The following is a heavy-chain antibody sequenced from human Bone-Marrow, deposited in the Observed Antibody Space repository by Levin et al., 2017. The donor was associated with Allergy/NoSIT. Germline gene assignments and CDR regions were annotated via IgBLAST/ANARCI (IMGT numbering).Heavy chain of an antibody. J-gene: IGHJ4*02. CDR1: GFTFSSYW. V-gene: IGHV3-74*01. Sequence: GGSLRLSCAASGFTFSSYWMHWVRQAPGKGLVWVSRINSDGSSTSYADSVKGRFTISRDNAKNTLYLQMNSLRAEDTAVYYCAREGSSGWTNYFDYWGQGTLVTVSS. D-gene: IGHD6-19*01. CDR3: AREGSSGWTNYFDY. CDR2: INSDGSST.